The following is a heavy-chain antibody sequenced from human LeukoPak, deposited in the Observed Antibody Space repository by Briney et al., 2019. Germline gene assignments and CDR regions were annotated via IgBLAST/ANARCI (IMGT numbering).Heavy chain of an antibody. CDR2: ISGSGGST. V-gene: IGHV3-23*01. CDR1: GFTFSSYG. CDR3: ARERERFLNL. J-gene: IGHJ5*02. D-gene: IGHD3-3*01. Sequence: PGGSARLSCAASGFTFSSYGMSWLRQAPGKGLEWVSAISGSGGSTYYADSVKGRFTISRDNSKNTLYLEMNSLRAEDTGVYYCARERERFLNLWGQGTLVTVSS.